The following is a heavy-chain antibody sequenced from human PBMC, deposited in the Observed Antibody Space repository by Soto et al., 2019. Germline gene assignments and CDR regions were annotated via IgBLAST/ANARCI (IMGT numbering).Heavy chain of an antibody. Sequence: PSETLSLTCTVSGGSISSGDYYWSWIRQSPGKGLEWIGYIYYSGSTYYNPSLKSRVTISVDTSKNQFSLKLSSVTAADTAVYYCAREPSGWGVWYYGMDVWGQGTTVTVSS. CDR1: GGSISSGDYY. D-gene: IGHD3-10*01. J-gene: IGHJ6*02. CDR2: IYYSGST. V-gene: IGHV4-30-4*01. CDR3: AREPSGWGVWYYGMDV.